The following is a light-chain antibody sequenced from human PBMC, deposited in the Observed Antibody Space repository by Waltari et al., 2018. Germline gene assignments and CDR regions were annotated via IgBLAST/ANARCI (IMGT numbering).Light chain of an antibody. CDR1: SLRKYY. Sequence: SSELPQDPAVSVALGQTVRITCQGDSLRKYYASWYQQKPGQAPVLVIYGKHNRPSGIPDRFSGSSSGNTASLTITGAQAEDEADYYCYSRDSSGDHKVFGGGTKLTVL. CDR3: YSRDSSGDHKV. J-gene: IGLJ2*01. CDR2: GKH. V-gene: IGLV3-19*01.